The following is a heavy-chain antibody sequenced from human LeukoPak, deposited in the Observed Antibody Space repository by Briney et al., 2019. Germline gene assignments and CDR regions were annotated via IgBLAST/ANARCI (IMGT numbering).Heavy chain of an antibody. CDR1: GYTFTSYY. Sequence: ASVTVSFTASGYTFTSYYMHWVRQAPGQGLEWMGIINPSGGSTSYAQKFQGRVTMTRDTSTSTVYMELSSLRSEDTAVYYCALSGVVNGMDVWGQGTTVTVSS. CDR3: ALSGVVNGMDV. D-gene: IGHD3-3*01. V-gene: IGHV1-46*01. J-gene: IGHJ6*02. CDR2: INPSGGST.